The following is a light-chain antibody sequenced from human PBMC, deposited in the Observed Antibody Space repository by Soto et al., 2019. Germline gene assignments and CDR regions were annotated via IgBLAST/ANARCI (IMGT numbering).Light chain of an antibody. Sequence: QSVLTQPPSVSGSPGQSVTISCSGTNSDIGSYNRVSWYQQPPGTAPKLIIYEVSHRPSGVPARFSGSKSANAASLTISGLQAEDEGDYYCSSYTTSSTLVFGGGTKLTVL. V-gene: IGLV2-18*02. CDR1: NSDIGSYNR. CDR3: SSYTTSSTLV. CDR2: EVS. J-gene: IGLJ3*02.